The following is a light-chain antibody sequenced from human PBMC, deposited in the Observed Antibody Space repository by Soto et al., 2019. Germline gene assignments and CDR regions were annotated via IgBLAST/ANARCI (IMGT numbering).Light chain of an antibody. CDR3: QHHNSYSQT. CDR2: GAS. CDR1: QSIRHY. V-gene: IGKV1-5*01. Sequence: DIQMTQSPPTLSASVGDRVTITCRASQSIRHYLAWYQQMPGKAPKLLLYGASTLQSGVPSRFSGSGSGTEFTLTISSQQPDDFGTYFCQHHNSYSQTFGQGTKVEIK. J-gene: IGKJ1*01.